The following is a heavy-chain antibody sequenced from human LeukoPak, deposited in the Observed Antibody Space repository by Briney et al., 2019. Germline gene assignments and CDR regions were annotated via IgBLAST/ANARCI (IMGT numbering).Heavy chain of an antibody. CDR3: ARDYYGSGSYYFHMDV. J-gene: IGHJ6*03. Sequence: GASVKVSCKASGYTFTSYGISWVRQAPGQGLEWMGWISAYNGNTNYAQKLQGRVTMTTDTSTSTAYMELRSLRSDDTAVYYCARDYYGSGSYYFHMDVWGKGTTVTISS. CDR2: ISAYNGNT. CDR1: GYTFTSYG. V-gene: IGHV1-18*01. D-gene: IGHD3-10*01.